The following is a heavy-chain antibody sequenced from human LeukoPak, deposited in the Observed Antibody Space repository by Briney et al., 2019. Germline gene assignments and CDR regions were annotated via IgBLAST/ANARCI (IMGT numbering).Heavy chain of an antibody. CDR3: AKDTSSSWYGLIDY. Sequence: GGSLRLSCAASGFTFDDYAMHWVRQAPGKGLEWVSGISWNSGSTGYADSVKGRFTISRDNAKNSLYLQMNSLRAEDTALYYCAKDTSSSWYGLIDYWGQGTLVTVSS. D-gene: IGHD6-13*01. CDR2: ISWNSGST. V-gene: IGHV3-9*01. CDR1: GFTFDDYA. J-gene: IGHJ4*02.